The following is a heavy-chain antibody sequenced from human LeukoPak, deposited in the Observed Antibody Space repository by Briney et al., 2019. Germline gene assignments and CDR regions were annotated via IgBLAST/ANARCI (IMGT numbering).Heavy chain of an antibody. V-gene: IGHV4-30-4*08. Sequence: PSQTLSLTCTVSGGSISSGDYYWSWLRQPPGKGLEWLGYIYYSGSTYYNPSLKSRVTTSVDTSKNQFSLKPSSVTAADTAVYYCARGVMGDRNDYFDYWGQGTLVTVSS. J-gene: IGHJ4*02. CDR2: IYYSGST. D-gene: IGHD3-16*01. CDR3: ARGVMGDRNDYFDY. CDR1: GGSISSGDYY.